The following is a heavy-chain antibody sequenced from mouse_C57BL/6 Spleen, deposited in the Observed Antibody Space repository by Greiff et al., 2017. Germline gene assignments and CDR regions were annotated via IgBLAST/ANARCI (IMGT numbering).Heavy chain of an antibody. CDR1: GYTFTDYY. V-gene: IGHV1-84*01. CDR3: ARYYDYDRNYFDY. Sequence: QVQLKQSGPELVKPGASVKISCKASGYTFTDYYINWVKQRPRQGLEWSGWIYPGSGNTKYNEKFKGKATLTVDTSSSTAYMQLSSLTSEDSAVYFCARYYDYDRNYFDYWGQGTTLTVSS. D-gene: IGHD2-4*01. J-gene: IGHJ2*01. CDR2: IYPGSGNT.